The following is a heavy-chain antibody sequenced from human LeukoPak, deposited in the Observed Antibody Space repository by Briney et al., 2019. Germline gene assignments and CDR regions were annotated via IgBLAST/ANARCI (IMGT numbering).Heavy chain of an antibody. D-gene: IGHD6-13*01. V-gene: IGHV4-59*01. CDR2: IYYSGST. Sequence: SETLSLTCTVSGGSISSYYWSWIRQPPGKGLEWIGYIYYSGSTNYSLSLKSRVTISVDTSKNQFSLKLSSVTAADTAVYYCARRRAAAGPFDYWGQGTLVTVSS. J-gene: IGHJ4*02. CDR1: GGSISSYY. CDR3: ARRRAAAGPFDY.